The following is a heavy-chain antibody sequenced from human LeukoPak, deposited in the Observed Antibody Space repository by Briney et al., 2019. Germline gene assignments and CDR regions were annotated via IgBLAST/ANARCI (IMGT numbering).Heavy chain of an antibody. CDR3: ARIRQEYYDFWSGYYHFDY. Sequence: PSETLSLTCTVSGGSISSYYWSWIRQPPGKGLEWIGYIYYSGSTNYNPSLKSRVTISVDTSKNQFSLKLSSVTAADTAVYYCARIRQEYYDFWSGYYHFDYWGQGTLVTVSS. CDR2: IYYSGST. D-gene: IGHD3-3*01. CDR1: GGSISSYY. V-gene: IGHV4-59*01. J-gene: IGHJ4*02.